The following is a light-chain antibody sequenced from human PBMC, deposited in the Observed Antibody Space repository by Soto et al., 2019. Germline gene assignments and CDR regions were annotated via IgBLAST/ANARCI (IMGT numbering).Light chain of an antibody. CDR1: QGFISS. CDR2: DAS. CDR3: QQRSSWPLT. V-gene: IGKV3-11*01. Sequence: EIVLTQSPATLSLSPGERATLSCRASQGFISSLAWYQQKPDQAPRLLIYDASNRATGIPARFSGSGSGTDFTLTITSLEPEDFAIYYCQQRSSWPLTFGGGTKVEIK. J-gene: IGKJ4*01.